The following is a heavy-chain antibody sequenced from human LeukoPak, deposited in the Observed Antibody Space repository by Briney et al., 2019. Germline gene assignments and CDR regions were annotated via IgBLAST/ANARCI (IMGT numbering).Heavy chain of an antibody. D-gene: IGHD3-22*01. CDR3: ASYYYDSSGYYFDY. V-gene: IGHV1-69*04. Sequence: ASVKVSCKASGGTFSSYAISWVRQAPGRGLEWMGRIIPILGIANYAQKFQGRVTITADKSTSTAYMELSSLRSEDTAVYYCASYYYDSSGYYFDYWGQGTLVTVSS. CDR1: GGTFSSYA. CDR2: IIPILGIA. J-gene: IGHJ4*02.